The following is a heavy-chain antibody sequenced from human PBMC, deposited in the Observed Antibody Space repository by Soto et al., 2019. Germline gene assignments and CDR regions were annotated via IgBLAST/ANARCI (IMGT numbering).Heavy chain of an antibody. Sequence: SVKVSCKASGGTFSSYRINWVRQAPGQGLEWVGGIVPIRRTADYAQTFQGRVSITADESARTSYMELRSLRPQDTAVYYCVRDSGAKLSSSWGQGTLVTVSS. V-gene: IGHV1-69*13. D-gene: IGHD6-13*01. CDR3: VRDSGAKLSSS. J-gene: IGHJ4*02. CDR1: GGTFSSYR. CDR2: IVPIRRTA.